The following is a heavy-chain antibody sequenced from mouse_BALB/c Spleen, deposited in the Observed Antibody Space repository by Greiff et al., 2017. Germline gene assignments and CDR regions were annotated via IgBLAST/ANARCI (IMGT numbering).Heavy chain of an antibody. Sequence: VQLQQSGAELARPGASVKMSFKASGYTFTSYTMHWVKQRPGQGLEWIGYINPSSGYTNYNQKFKDKATLTADKSSSTAYMQLSSLTSEDSAVYYCARGPPYAMDYWGQGTSVTVSS. V-gene: IGHV1-4*01. CDR2: INPSSGYT. CDR3: ARGPPYAMDY. CDR1: GYTFTSYT. J-gene: IGHJ4*01.